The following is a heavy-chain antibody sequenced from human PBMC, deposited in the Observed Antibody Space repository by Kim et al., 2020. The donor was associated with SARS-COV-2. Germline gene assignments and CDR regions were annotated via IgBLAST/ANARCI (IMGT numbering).Heavy chain of an antibody. J-gene: IGHJ6*02. CDR3: ARGSGSYYYYGMDV. Sequence: NHSLKSRVTISVDTSKNQFSLKLSSVTAADTAVYYCARGSGSYYYYGMDVWGQGTTVTVSS. V-gene: IGHV4-59*09. D-gene: IGHD1-26*01.